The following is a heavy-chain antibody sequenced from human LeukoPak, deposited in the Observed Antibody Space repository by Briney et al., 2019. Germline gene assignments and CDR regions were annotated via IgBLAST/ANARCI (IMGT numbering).Heavy chain of an antibody. CDR2: ISGSGGST. J-gene: IGHJ4*02. V-gene: IGHV3-23*01. Sequence: GGSLRLSCAASGFTFSSYAMSWVRQAPGKGLEWVSAISGSGGSTYYADSVKGRFTISRDNSKNTLYLQMNSLRAEDTAVYYCARDYSSGWYYFDYWGQGTLVTVSS. CDR1: GFTFSSYA. D-gene: IGHD6-19*01. CDR3: ARDYSSGWYYFDY.